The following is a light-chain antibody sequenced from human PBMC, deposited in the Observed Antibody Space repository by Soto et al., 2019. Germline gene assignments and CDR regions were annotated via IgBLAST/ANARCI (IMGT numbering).Light chain of an antibody. J-gene: IGKJ1*01. CDR3: QQFKSYPRT. V-gene: IGKV1-13*02. CDR1: QGISSA. Sequence: AIQLTQSPSSLSASVGDRVTITCRASQGISSALTWYQQKPGKAPKVLIYGASSLESGVPSRFSGSGSGTYFTLTISSLQPEDFATYYCQQFKSYPRTFGQGTKVEIK. CDR2: GAS.